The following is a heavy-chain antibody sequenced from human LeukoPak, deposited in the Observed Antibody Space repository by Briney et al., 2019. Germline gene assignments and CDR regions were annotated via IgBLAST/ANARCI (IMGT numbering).Heavy chain of an antibody. Sequence: GGSLRLSCAASGLTFGNYAMSWVRQAPGRGLGWVSSISGSGGSTHYADSVKGRFTTSRDNSKSTMFLQVNSLRAEDTAVYYCAKGSTYFYGSGTSDDAFDIWGQGTMVTVSS. J-gene: IGHJ3*02. CDR3: AKGSTYFYGSGTSDDAFDI. CDR1: GLTFGNYA. D-gene: IGHD3-10*01. V-gene: IGHV3-23*01. CDR2: ISGSGGST.